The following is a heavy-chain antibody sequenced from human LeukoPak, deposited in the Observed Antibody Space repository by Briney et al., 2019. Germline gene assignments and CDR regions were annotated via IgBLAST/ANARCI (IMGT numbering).Heavy chain of an antibody. J-gene: IGHJ4*02. D-gene: IGHD3-10*01. CDR3: ARRSYDSGSYYLGWYFDY. CDR2: INHSGST. Sequence: SETLSLTCAVYGGSFSGYHWNWIRQPPGKGLEWIGEINHSGSTNYNPSLKSRVTISVDTSKNQFSLKLNSVTAADTAVYYCARRSYDSGSYYLGWYFDYWGQGTLVTVSS. CDR1: GGSFSGYH. V-gene: IGHV4-34*01.